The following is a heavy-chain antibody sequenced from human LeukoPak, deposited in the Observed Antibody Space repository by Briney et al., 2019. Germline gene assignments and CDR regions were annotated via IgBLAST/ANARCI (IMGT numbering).Heavy chain of an antibody. CDR2: IKQDGSEK. CDR3: ARAPPIPYDSEGYYFDY. Sequence: GGSLRLSCAASGFTFSSYWMSWVRQSPGKGLEWVANIKQDGSEKYYAASVKGRFTISRDNAKNSLYLQMNSLRAEDTAVYYCARAPPIPYDSEGYYFDYWGQGTLVTVSS. CDR1: GFTFSSYW. D-gene: IGHD3-22*01. J-gene: IGHJ4*02. V-gene: IGHV3-7*01.